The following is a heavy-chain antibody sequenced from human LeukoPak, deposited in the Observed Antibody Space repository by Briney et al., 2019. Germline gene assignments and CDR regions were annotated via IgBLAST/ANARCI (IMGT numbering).Heavy chain of an antibody. CDR3: ARDQMGYYYDSSGSLGPDY. V-gene: IGHV1-18*01. Sequence: ASVKVSCKASGYTFTSYGISWVRQAPGQGLEWMGWISAYNGNTNYAQKLQGRVTMTTDTSTSTAYMELRSLRSDDTAVYYCARDQMGYYYDSSGSLGPDYWGQGTLVTVSS. CDR2: ISAYNGNT. J-gene: IGHJ4*02. D-gene: IGHD3-22*01. CDR1: GYTFTSYG.